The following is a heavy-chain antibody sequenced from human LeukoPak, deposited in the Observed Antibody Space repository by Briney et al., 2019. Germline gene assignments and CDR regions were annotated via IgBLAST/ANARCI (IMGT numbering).Heavy chain of an antibody. V-gene: IGHV4-30-2*01. CDR2: IYHSGST. D-gene: IGHD6-13*01. J-gene: IGHJ4*02. CDR3: ARGRPRYSSSWYYFDY. Sequence: PSQTLSLTCTVSGGSISSGAYYWSWIRQPPGKGLEWIGYIYHSGSTYYNPSLKSRVTISVDRSKNQFSLNLSSVTAADTAVYYCARGRPRYSSSWYYFDYWGQGTLVTVSS. CDR1: GGSISSGAYY.